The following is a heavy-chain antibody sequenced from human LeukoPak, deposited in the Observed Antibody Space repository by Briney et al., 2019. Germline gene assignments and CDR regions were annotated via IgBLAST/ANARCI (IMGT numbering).Heavy chain of an antibody. Sequence: ASVKVSCKASGYTFTSYYMHWVRQAPGQGLEWMGIINPSGGSTSYAQKFQGRVTMTRDTSTSTAYMELSSLRSEDTAVYYCARDRITIFGEPNYYYYYGMDVWGQGTTVTVSS. CDR1: GYTFTSYY. D-gene: IGHD3-3*01. V-gene: IGHV1-46*01. CDR2: INPSGGST. J-gene: IGHJ6*02. CDR3: ARDRITIFGEPNYYYYYGMDV.